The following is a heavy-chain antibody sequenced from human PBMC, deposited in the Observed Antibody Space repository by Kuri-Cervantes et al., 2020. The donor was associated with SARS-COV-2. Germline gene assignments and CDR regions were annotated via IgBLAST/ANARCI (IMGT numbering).Heavy chain of an antibody. CDR2: IIPILGIA. D-gene: IGHD3-22*01. V-gene: IGHV1-69*04. Sequence: SVKVSCKASGGTFSSYAISWVRQAPGQGLEWMGRIIPILGIANYAQKFQGRVTITADKSTSTAYMELSSLRSEDTAVYYCARDSESRAYRGGFYYGFDVWGQGTTVTVSS. J-gene: IGHJ6*02. CDR1: GGTFSSYA. CDR3: ARDSESRAYRGGFYYGFDV.